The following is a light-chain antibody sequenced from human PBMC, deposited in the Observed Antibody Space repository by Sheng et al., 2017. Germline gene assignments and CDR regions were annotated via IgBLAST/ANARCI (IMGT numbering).Light chain of an antibody. CDR2: DAS. CDR3: QQANSFPWT. Sequence: DIHMTQSPSFVSASVGDRVTITCRASQGIGKWLAWYQQKPGKAPKLLIYDASSLQSGVPSRFSGSGSGTDFILIISSLQPEDFATYYCQQANSFPWTFGQGTKVEIK. CDR1: QGIGKW. V-gene: IGKV1-12*01. J-gene: IGKJ1*01.